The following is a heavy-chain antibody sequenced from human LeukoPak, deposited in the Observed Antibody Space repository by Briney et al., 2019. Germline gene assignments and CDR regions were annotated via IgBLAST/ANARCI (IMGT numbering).Heavy chain of an antibody. CDR1: GYTFTGYY. D-gene: IGHD2-8*01. V-gene: IGHV1-2*02. Sequence: GASVKVSCKASGYTFTGYYMHWVRQAPGQGLEWMGWINPNSGGTNYAQKFQGRVTMTRDTSISTAYMELSSLRPEDMAVYYCVRGVPGVYFYYYMDVWGKGTTVTVSS. CDR2: INPNSGGT. J-gene: IGHJ6*03. CDR3: VRGVPGVYFYYYMDV.